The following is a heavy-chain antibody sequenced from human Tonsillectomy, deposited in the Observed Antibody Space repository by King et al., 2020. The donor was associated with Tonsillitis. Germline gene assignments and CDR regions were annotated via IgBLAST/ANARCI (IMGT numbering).Heavy chain of an antibody. Sequence: VQLVESGGGLVQPGGSLRLSCAASGFTFSSYAMSWVRQAPGKGLEWVSAISGSGGSTYSADSVKGRFTISRDNSKNTLYLRMNSLRAEDTAVYYCAKDKVATMDRDAFDFWGQGTMVTVSS. V-gene: IGHV3-23*04. D-gene: IGHD5-12*01. CDR1: GFTFSSYA. CDR2: ISGSGGST. J-gene: IGHJ3*01. CDR3: AKDKVATMDRDAFDF.